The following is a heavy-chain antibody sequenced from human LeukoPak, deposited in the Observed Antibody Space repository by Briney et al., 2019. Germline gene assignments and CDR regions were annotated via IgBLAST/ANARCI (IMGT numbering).Heavy chain of an antibody. J-gene: IGHJ3*02. CDR2: ISYDGSNK. Sequence: GGSLRLSCAASGFTFSSYGMHWVRQAPGKGLEWVAVISYDGSNKYYADSVKGRFTISRDNSKNTLYLQMNSLRAEDTAVYYCAKGEPLRNSGWYLAFDIWGQGTMVTVSS. CDR3: AKGEPLRNSGWYLAFDI. V-gene: IGHV3-30*18. D-gene: IGHD6-19*01. CDR1: GFTFSSYG.